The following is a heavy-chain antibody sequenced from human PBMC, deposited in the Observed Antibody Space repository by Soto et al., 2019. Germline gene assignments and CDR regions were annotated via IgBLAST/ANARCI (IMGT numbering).Heavy chain of an antibody. V-gene: IGHV4-59*01. Sequence: LSLTCTVSGGSISSYYWSCIRQPPGKGLEWIGYIYYSGSTNYNPSLKSRVTISVDTSKNQFSLKLSSVTAADTAVYYCARGRSMVTIWGQGTLVTVSS. J-gene: IGHJ4*02. CDR2: IYYSGST. CDR1: GGSISSYY. CDR3: ARGRSMVTI. D-gene: IGHD5-18*01.